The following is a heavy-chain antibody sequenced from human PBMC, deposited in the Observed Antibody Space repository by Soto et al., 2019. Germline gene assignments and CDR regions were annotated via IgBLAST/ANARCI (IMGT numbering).Heavy chain of an antibody. CDR1: GFTFSSYD. J-gene: IGHJ6*03. CDR3: ARARTTAPGWYYYYMDV. CDR2: IGTAGDT. Sequence: GGSLRLSCAASGFTFSSYDMHWVRQATGKGLEWVSAIGTAGDTYYPGSVKGRFTISRENAKNSLYLQMNSLRAGDTAVYYCARARTTAPGWYYYYMDVWGKGTTVTVSS. V-gene: IGHV3-13*01. D-gene: IGHD4-17*01.